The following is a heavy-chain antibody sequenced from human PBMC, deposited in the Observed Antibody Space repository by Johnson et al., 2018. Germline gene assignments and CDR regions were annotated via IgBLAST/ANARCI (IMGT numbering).Heavy chain of an antibody. CDR3: ARPYSPDYYYYYGMDV. D-gene: IGHD5-18*01. J-gene: IGHJ6*02. CDR1: GYTFNRYA. Sequence: QVQLQESGAEVKMPGASVRVSCKASGYTFNRYAMDSVRQAPGQRLEWMGWSNAGDGNTNFSQEFQGRVTITADESTSTAYMELSSLRSEDTAVYYCARPYSPDYYYYYGMDVWGQGTTVTVSS. V-gene: IGHV1-3*02. CDR2: SNAGDGNT.